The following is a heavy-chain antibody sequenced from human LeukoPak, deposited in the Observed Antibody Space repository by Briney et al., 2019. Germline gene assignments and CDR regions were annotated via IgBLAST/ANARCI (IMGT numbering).Heavy chain of an antibody. CDR2: ISGSGGST. Sequence: PGGSLRLSCAASGFTFSSYAMSWVRQVPGKGLEWVSAISGSGGSTYYADSVKGRSTISRDNSKNTLYLQMNSLRAEDTAVYYCAKSVVPAATLDYWGQGTLVTVSS. V-gene: IGHV3-23*01. D-gene: IGHD2-2*01. J-gene: IGHJ4*02. CDR1: GFTFSSYA. CDR3: AKSVVPAATLDY.